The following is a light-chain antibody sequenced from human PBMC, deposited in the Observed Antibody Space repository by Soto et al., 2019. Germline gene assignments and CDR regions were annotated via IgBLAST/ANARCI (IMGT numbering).Light chain of an antibody. J-gene: IGLJ1*01. CDR1: SSDVGGYNY. CDR2: DVS. Sequence: QSALTQPACVSGSPGQSITISCTGTSSDVGGYNYVSWYQQHPGKAPKLMIFDVSYRPSGVSNRFSGSRSDNTASLTISGLQAEDEADYYCSSYTSSSTHYVFATGTKVTVL. V-gene: IGLV2-14*01. CDR3: SSYTSSSTHYV.